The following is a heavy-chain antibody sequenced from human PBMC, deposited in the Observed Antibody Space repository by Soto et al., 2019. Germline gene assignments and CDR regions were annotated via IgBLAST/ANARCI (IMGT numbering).Heavy chain of an antibody. Sequence: EVQLLESEGGLGQPGGSLRLSCAASGFTFSNYAMTWVRQAPGKGLEWVSIITSSGGSTYYADSVKGRFTISRDNSKNTLYLQVYSLRAEDTAVYYCAKGSLLWFGESPSYFDYWGQGTLVTVSS. V-gene: IGHV3-23*01. CDR3: AKGSLLWFGESPSYFDY. D-gene: IGHD3-10*01. CDR2: ITSSGGST. CDR1: GFTFSNYA. J-gene: IGHJ4*02.